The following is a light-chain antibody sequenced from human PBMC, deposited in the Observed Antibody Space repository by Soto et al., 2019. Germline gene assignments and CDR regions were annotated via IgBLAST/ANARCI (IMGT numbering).Light chain of an antibody. J-gene: IGLJ2*01. CDR2: GVT. CDR3: SSYTSRNTLV. CDR1: SGDVGAYNY. Sequence: QSALTQPASVSGSPGQSITISCTGTSGDVGAYNYVSWYQQHPGKAPKLMIYGVTIRPSGVSIRFSGSKSGNTASLTISGLQAEDEADYYCSSYTSRNTLVFGGGTKLTVL. V-gene: IGLV2-14*03.